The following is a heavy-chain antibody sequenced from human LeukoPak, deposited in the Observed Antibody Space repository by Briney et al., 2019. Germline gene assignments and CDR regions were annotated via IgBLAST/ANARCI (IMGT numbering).Heavy chain of an antibody. CDR2: FDPEDGET. CDR1: GYTLTELS. J-gene: IGHJ4*02. D-gene: IGHD4-11*01. V-gene: IGHV1-24*01. CDR3: ATGASKEYTVTTVFDY. Sequence: ASVKVSCKVSGYTLTELSMHWVRQAPGKGLEWMGGFDPEDGETIYAQKFQGRVTMTEDTSTDTAYMELSSLRSEDTAVYYCATGASKEYTVTTVFDYWGQGTLVTVSS.